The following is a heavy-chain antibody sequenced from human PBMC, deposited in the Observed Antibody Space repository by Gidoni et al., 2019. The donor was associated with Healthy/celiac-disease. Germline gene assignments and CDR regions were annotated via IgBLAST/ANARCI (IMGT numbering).Heavy chain of an antibody. J-gene: IGHJ4*02. CDR3: ARTYSGYDYAFDY. CDR1: GFTVSSNY. Sequence: EVQLVETGGGLIQPGGSLRLSCAASGFTVSSNYMSWVRQAPGKGLEWVSVIYNGGSTYYADSVKGRFTISRDNSKNTLYLQMNSLRAEDTAVYYCARTYSGYDYAFDYWGQGTLVTVSS. V-gene: IGHV3-53*02. CDR2: IYNGGST. D-gene: IGHD5-12*01.